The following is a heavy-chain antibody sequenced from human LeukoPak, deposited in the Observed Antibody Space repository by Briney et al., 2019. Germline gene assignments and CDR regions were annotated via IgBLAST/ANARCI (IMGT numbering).Heavy chain of an antibody. J-gene: IGHJ4*02. D-gene: IGHD3-9*01. V-gene: IGHV3-21*01. CDR3: ARDPQYYDILTGYYPDYFDY. CDR2: ISSSSSYI. Sequence: KPGGSLRLSCAAPGFTFSSYSMNWVRQAPGKGLEWVSSISSSSSYIYYADSVKGRFTISRDNAKNSLYLQMNSLRAEDTAVYYCARDPQYYDILTGYYPDYFDYWGQGTLVTVSS. CDR1: GFTFSSYS.